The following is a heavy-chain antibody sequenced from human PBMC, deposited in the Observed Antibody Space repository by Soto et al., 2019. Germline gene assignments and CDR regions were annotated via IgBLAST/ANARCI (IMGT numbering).Heavy chain of an antibody. D-gene: IGHD2-8*02. Sequence: QVQLQQWGAGLLKPSETLSLTCAVYGGSFSGYYWTWIRQPPGTGLEWIGEINHSGSTNYNPSLTSRVTISVDTSKNQFSLTLTSVTAPDTAVYYCARDNITGLFDYWGQGTLVTVSP. V-gene: IGHV4-34*01. CDR3: ARDNITGLFDY. CDR2: INHSGST. CDR1: GGSFSGYY. J-gene: IGHJ4*02.